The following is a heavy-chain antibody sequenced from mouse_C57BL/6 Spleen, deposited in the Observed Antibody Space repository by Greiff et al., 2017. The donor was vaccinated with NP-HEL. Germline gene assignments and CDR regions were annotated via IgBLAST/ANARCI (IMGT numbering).Heavy chain of an antibody. CDR2: IYPNNGGT. J-gene: IGHJ3*01. D-gene: IGHD1-1*01. CDR3: ARGGYGSFAY. CDR1: GYTFTDYN. V-gene: IGHV1-18*01. Sequence: EVQLQQSGPELVKPGASVKIPCKASGYTFTDYNMDWVKQSHGKSLEWIGDIYPNNGGTIYNQKFKGKATLTVDKSSSTAYMELRSLTSEDTAVYYCARGGYGSFAYWGQGTLVTVSA.